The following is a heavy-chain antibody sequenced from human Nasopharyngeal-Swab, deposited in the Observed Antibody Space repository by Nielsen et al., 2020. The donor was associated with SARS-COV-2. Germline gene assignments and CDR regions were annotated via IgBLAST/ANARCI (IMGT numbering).Heavy chain of an antibody. J-gene: IGHJ6*03. CDR2: INHSGST. V-gene: IGHV4-34*01. CDR1: GGSFSGYY. CDR3: ARASIFGYYYYYMDV. Sequence: SQTPSLTCAVYGGSFSGYYWSWIRQPPGKGLEWIGEINHSGSTNYNPSLKSRVTMSVDTSKNQFSLKLSSVTAADTAIYYCARASIFGYYYYYMDVWDKGTTVTVSS. D-gene: IGHD3-9*01.